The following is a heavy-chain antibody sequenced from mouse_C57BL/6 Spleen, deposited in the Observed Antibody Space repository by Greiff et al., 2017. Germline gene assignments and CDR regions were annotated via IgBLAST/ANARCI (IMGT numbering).Heavy chain of an antibody. J-gene: IGHJ4*01. V-gene: IGHV1-76*01. Sequence: VQLQQSGAELVRPGASVKLSCKASGYTFTDYYINWVKQRPGQGLEWIARIYPGSGNTYYNEKFKGKATLTAEKSSSTAYMQLSSLTSEDSAVYFCARRYGSSYYYAMDYWGQGTSGTVSS. CDR3: ARRYGSSYYYAMDY. CDR1: GYTFTDYY. CDR2: IYPGSGNT. D-gene: IGHD1-1*01.